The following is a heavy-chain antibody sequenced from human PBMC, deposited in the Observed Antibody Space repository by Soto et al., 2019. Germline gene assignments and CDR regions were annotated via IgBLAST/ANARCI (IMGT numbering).Heavy chain of an antibody. V-gene: IGHV4-30-2*01. CDR2: IYHSGST. Sequence: SETLSLTCAVSGGSISSGGYSWSWIRQPPGKGLEWIGYIYHSGSTYHNPSLKSRVTISVDRSKNQFSLKLSSVTAADTAVYYCARARITYYYDSSGYPGWFNWFDPWGQGTLVTVSS. D-gene: IGHD3-22*01. J-gene: IGHJ5*02. CDR1: GGSISSGGYS. CDR3: ARARITYYYDSSGYPGWFNWFDP.